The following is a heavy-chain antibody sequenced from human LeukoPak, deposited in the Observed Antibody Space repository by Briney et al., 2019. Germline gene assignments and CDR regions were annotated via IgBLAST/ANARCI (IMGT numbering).Heavy chain of an antibody. J-gene: IGHJ6*03. CDR3: ARGNPETYYYYYYMDV. Sequence: ASVKVSCKASGYTFTSYYLYWLRQAPGQGLEWMGIINPSGGITTYAQRFQGRVTMTRDTSTSTVYMELSGLRSEDTAVYYCARGNPETYYYYYYMDVWGKGTTVTVSS. V-gene: IGHV1-46*01. CDR2: INPSGGIT. CDR1: GYTFTSYY.